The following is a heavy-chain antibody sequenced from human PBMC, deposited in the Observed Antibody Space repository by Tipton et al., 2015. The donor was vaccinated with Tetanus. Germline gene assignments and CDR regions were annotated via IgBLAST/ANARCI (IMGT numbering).Heavy chain of an antibody. J-gene: IGHJ6*02. Sequence: TLSLTCTVSGGSIRSGGYYWTWIRQSPGKGLEWIGYISHNGAAYYNPSLKSRVTISVDTSKNRVSLKLNSVTAADTAVYYCARGSKGSTAWFPDHYGMVVCGQVTTVPVSS. D-gene: IGHD6-19*01. CDR3: ARGSKGSTAWFPDHYGMVV. CDR2: ISHNGAA. CDR1: GGSIRSGGYY. V-gene: IGHV4-30-4*01.